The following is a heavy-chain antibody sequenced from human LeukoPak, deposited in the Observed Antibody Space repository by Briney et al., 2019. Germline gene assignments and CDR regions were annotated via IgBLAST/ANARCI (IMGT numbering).Heavy chain of an antibody. CDR3: ARGDAIVVPAANTPFPYYYMDV. V-gene: IGHV1-2*02. Sequence: ASVKVSCKASGYTFTGYYMHWVRQAPGQGLEWMGWINPNSGGTNYAQKFQGRVTMTRDTSISTAYMELSRLRSDDTAVYYCARGDAIVVPAANTPFPYYYMDVWGKGTTVTVSS. D-gene: IGHD2-2*01. CDR1: GYTFTGYY. CDR2: INPNSGGT. J-gene: IGHJ6*03.